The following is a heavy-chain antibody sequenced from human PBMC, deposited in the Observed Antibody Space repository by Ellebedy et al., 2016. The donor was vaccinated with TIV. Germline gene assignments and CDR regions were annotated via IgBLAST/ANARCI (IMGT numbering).Heavy chain of an antibody. CDR3: ARGLRMTTRTFYYYMDV. CDR1: GYTFTSYD. J-gene: IGHJ6*03. CDR2: MNPNSGNT. V-gene: IGHV1-8*01. Sequence: ASVKVSXXASGYTFTSYDINWVRQATGQGLEWMGWMNPNSGNTGYAQKFQGRVTMTRNTSISTAYMELSSLRSEDTAVYYCARGLRMTTRTFYYYMDVWGKGTTVTVSS. D-gene: IGHD4-11*01.